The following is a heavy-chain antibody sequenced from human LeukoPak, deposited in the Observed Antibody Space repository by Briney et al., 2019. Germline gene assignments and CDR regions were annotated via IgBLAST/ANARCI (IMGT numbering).Heavy chain of an antibody. V-gene: IGHV3-7*01. CDR1: GFTFTRYW. J-gene: IGHJ6*04. D-gene: IGHD3-10*02. CDR2: IKQDGSET. CDR3: AELGITMIGGV. Sequence: GGSLRLSCAASGFTFTRYWMNWVRQAPRKGLEWVANIKQDGSETYYVDSVKGRFTISRDNAKNSLYLQMNSLRAEDTAVYYCAELGITMIGGVWGKGTTVTISS.